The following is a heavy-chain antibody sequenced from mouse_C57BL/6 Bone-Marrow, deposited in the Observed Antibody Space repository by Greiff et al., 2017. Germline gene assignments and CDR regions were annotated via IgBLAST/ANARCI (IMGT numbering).Heavy chain of an antibody. V-gene: IGHV3-8*01. CDR2: ISYSGST. D-gene: IGHD1-1*01. Sequence: VQLKESGPGLAKPSQSLSLTCSVTGYSITSDYWNWIRKFPGNKLEYMGYISYSGSTYYNPSPKSRISITRDTSKNQYYLQLNSVPTEDTATYYGARWAVGPYWYFDVWGTGTTVTVSS. CDR3: ARWAVGPYWYFDV. CDR1: GYSITSDY. J-gene: IGHJ1*03.